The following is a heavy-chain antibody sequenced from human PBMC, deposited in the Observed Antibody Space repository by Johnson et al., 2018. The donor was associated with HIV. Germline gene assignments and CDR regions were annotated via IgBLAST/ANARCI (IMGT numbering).Heavy chain of an antibody. Sequence: EVQLVESGGGLVQPGGSLKLSCAASGFTFSGSAMHWVRQATGKGLEWVSAIGTAGDTYYPGSVKGRFTISRENAKNSLYLQMNSLRAGDTAVYYCARGQRSSWYPVNAFDIWGQGTMVTVSS. CDR1: GFTFSGSA. V-gene: IGHV3-13*01. J-gene: IGHJ3*02. CDR3: ARGQRSSWYPVNAFDI. D-gene: IGHD6-13*01. CDR2: IGTAGDT.